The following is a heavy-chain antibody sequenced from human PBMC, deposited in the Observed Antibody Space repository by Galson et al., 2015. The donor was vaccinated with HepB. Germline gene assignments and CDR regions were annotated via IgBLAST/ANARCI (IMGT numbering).Heavy chain of an antibody. V-gene: IGHV3-30*18. Sequence: SLRLSCAASGFTFSSYGIHWVRQAPGKGLEWVAVISYDGSNTYYAESVKGRFTISRDNPKNTLYLEINSLRPEDTAVYYCAKTGGSWSATWYFDFWGQGTLVTVSS. J-gene: IGHJ4*02. CDR3: AKTGGSWSATWYFDF. D-gene: IGHD6-13*01. CDR1: GFTFSSYG. CDR2: ISYDGSNT.